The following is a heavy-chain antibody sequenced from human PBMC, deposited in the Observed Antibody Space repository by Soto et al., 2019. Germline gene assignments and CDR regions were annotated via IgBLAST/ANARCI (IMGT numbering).Heavy chain of an antibody. CDR3: ARQGRVYYYYGMDV. J-gene: IGHJ6*02. D-gene: IGHD3-10*01. CDR1: GGSISSSSYY. CDR2: IYYSGST. V-gene: IGHV4-39*01. Sequence: PLETLSLTCTVSGGSISSSSYYWGWIRQPPGKGLEWIGSIYYSGSTYYNPSLKSRVTISVDTSKNQFSLKLSSVTAADTAVYYCARQGRVYYYYGMDVWGQGTTVT.